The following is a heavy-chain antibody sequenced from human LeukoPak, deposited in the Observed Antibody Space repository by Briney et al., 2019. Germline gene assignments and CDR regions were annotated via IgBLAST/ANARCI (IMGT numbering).Heavy chain of an antibody. CDR3: AKSIAARYYYYMDV. CDR2: INHSGST. D-gene: IGHD6-6*01. V-gene: IGHV4-34*01. J-gene: IGHJ6*03. CDR1: GGSFSGYY. Sequence: SETLSLTCAVYGGSFSGYYWSWIRQPPGKGLEWIGEINHSGSTNYNPSLKSRVTISVDTSKNQFSLKLSSVTAADTAVYYCAKSIAARYYYYMDVWGKGTTVTVSS.